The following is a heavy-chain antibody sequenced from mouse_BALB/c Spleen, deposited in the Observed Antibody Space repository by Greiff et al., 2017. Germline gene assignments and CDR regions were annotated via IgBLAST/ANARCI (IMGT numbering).Heavy chain of an antibody. J-gene: IGHJ1*01. V-gene: IGHV1-80*01. CDR1: GYAFSSYW. D-gene: IGHD1-1*01. CDR2: IYPGDGDT. Sequence: QVQLKASGAELVRPGSSVKISCKASGYAFSSYWMNWVKQRPGQGLEWIGQIYPGDGDTNYNGKFKGKATLTADKSSSTAYMQLSSLTSEDSAVYFCARQDYYGSSYRYFDVWGAGTTVTVSS. CDR3: ARQDYYGSSYRYFDV.